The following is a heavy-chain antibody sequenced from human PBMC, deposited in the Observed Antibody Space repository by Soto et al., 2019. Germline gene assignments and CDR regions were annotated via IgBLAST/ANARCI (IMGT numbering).Heavy chain of an antibody. V-gene: IGHV4-34*02. CDR3: ARGLWRELQYWYFDL. Sequence: QVQLQQWGAGLLKPSETLSLTCAVYVGSFSGYYWSWIRQSPEKGLEWIGEINHSGSTNYNPSLKSRVTMSADTSKNQFSLTLTSVTAADTAVYYCARGLWRELQYWYFDLWGHGNLVTVSS. CDR1: VGSFSGYY. J-gene: IGHJ2*01. D-gene: IGHD1-7*01. CDR2: INHSGST.